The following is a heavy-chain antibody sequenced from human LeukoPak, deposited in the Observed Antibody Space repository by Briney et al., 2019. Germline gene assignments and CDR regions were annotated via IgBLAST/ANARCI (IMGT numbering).Heavy chain of an antibody. Sequence: PGGSLRLSCAASGFTFSTYAMTWVRQAPGKGLEWVSGISDSGGRIYYAESVKGRFTISRDNSKNTLYLQMNSLRAEDTAVYYCARDPRGPRPSDYWGQGTLVTVSS. V-gene: IGHV3-23*01. J-gene: IGHJ4*02. CDR1: GFTFSTYA. CDR2: ISDSGGRI. D-gene: IGHD3/OR15-3a*01. CDR3: ARDPRGPRPSDY.